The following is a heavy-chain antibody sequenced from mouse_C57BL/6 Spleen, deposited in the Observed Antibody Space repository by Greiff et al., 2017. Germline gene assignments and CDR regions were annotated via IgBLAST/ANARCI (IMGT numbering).Heavy chain of an antibody. CDR3: AREGGPPLYAMDY. J-gene: IGHJ4*01. CDR1: GYTFTDYY. V-gene: IGHV1-19*01. Sequence: EVQLVESGPVLVKPGASVKMSCKASGYTFTDYYMNWVKQSHGKSLEWIGVINPYNGGTSYNQKFKGKATLTVDKSSSTAYMELNSLTSEDSAVYYCAREGGPPLYAMDYWGQGTSVTVSS. CDR2: INPYNGGT.